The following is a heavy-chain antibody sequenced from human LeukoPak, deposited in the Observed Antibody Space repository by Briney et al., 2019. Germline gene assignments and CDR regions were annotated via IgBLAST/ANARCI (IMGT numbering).Heavy chain of an antibody. CDR2: INHSGST. V-gene: IGHV4-34*01. Sequence: PSETLSLTCAVYGGSFSGYYWSWIRQPPGKGLEWIGEINHSGSTNYNPSLKSRVTISVDTSKNQFSLKLSSVTAADTAVYYCVRHDYYGSLNWFDPWGQGTLITVSS. D-gene: IGHD3-10*01. J-gene: IGHJ5*02. CDR3: VRHDYYGSLNWFDP. CDR1: GGSFSGYY.